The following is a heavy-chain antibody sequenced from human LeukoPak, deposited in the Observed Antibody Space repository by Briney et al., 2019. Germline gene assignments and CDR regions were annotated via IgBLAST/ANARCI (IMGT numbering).Heavy chain of an antibody. J-gene: IGHJ4*02. CDR2: IYYSGST. CDR1: GGSISSYY. Sequence: SETLSLTCTVSGGSISSYYWSWIRQPPGKGLEWIGYIYYSGSTNYNPSLKSRVTISVDTSKNQFSLKLSSVTAADTAVYYCARSAPTSIAAAGSLFDYWGQGTLVTVSS. V-gene: IGHV4-59*08. D-gene: IGHD6-13*01. CDR3: ARSAPTSIAAAGSLFDY.